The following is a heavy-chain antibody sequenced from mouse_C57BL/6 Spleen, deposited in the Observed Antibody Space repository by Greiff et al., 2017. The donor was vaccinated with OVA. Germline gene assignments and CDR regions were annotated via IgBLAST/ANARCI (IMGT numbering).Heavy chain of an antibody. V-gene: IGHV5-16*01. CDR1: GFTFSDYY. CDR2: INYDGSST. Sequence: EVMLVESEGGLVQPGSSMKLSCTASGFTFSDYYMAWVRQVPEKGLEWVANINYDGSSTYYLDSLKSRFIISRDNAKNILYLQMSSLKYEDTATYYCARDYGSSYGGFAYWGQGTLVTVSA. CDR3: ARDYGSSYGGFAY. J-gene: IGHJ3*01. D-gene: IGHD1-1*01.